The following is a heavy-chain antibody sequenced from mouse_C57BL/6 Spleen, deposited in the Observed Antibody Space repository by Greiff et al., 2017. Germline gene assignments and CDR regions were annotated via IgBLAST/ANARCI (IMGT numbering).Heavy chain of an antibody. CDR1: GFSLTSYG. Sequence: QVQLQQSGPGLVQPSQSLSITCTVSGFSLTSYGVHWVRQSPGKGLEWLGVIWRGGSTDYNAAFISRLIISKDNSKSQVFFKMNSLQADDTAIYYCARSGNGGYFDYWGQGTTLTVSS. CDR2: IWRGGST. V-gene: IGHV2-2*01. CDR3: ARSGNGGYFDY. D-gene: IGHD2-1*01. J-gene: IGHJ2*01.